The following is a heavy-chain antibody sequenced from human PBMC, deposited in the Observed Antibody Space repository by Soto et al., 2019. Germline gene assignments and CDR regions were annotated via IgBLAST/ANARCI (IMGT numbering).Heavy chain of an antibody. CDR1: GFTFSSYG. D-gene: IGHD6-19*01. Sequence: QVQLVESGGGVVQHGRSLRLSCAASGFTFSSYGMHWVRQAPGKGLEWVAVISYDGSNKYYADSVKGRFTISRDNSKNTLYLQMNSLRAEDTAVYYCAKDQSGYSSGWYGSDFDYWGQGTLVTVSS. V-gene: IGHV3-30*18. CDR3: AKDQSGYSSGWYGSDFDY. J-gene: IGHJ4*02. CDR2: ISYDGSNK.